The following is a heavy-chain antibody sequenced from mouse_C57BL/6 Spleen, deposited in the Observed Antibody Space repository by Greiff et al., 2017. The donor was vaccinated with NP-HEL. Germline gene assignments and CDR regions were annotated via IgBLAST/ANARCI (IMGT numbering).Heavy chain of an antibody. CDR1: GFTFSSYA. CDR2: ISDGGSYT. Sequence: EVQRVESGGGLVKPGGSLKLSCAASGFTFSSYAMSWVRQTPEKRLEWVATISDGGSYTYYPDNVKGRFTISRDNAKNNLYLQMSHLKSEDTAMYYCARDQEGDYYGSSYWYFDVWGTGTTVTVSS. V-gene: IGHV5-4*01. CDR3: ARDQEGDYYGSSYWYFDV. D-gene: IGHD1-1*01. J-gene: IGHJ1*03.